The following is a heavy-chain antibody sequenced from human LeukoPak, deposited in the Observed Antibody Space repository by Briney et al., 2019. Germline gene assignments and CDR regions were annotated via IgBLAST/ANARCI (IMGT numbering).Heavy chain of an antibody. J-gene: IGHJ3*02. CDR1: GDSISSNYC. CDR3: GRHAYGDSSAAFDI. D-gene: IGHD4-17*01. Sequence: SETLSLTCAVSGDSISSNYCWRWVRQFPGKGLEWIGEVYRRGSTSYNPSLKSRVVISIDKSKNQYSLNLNSVTAADTAMYYCGRHAYGDSSAAFDIWGQGTMVIVSS. CDR2: VYRRGST. V-gene: IGHV4-4*02.